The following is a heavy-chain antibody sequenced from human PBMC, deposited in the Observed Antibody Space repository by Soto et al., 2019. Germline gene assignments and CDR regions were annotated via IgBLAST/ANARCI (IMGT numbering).Heavy chain of an antibody. V-gene: IGHV3-30-3*01. Sequence: VGSLRLSCAASGFTFSSYAMHWVRQAPGKGLEWVAVISYDGSNKYYADSVKGRFTISRDNSKNTLYLQMNSLRAEDTAVYYCASSPDYYYYGMDVWGQGTTVTVSS. CDR2: ISYDGSNK. CDR1: GFTFSSYA. CDR3: ASSPDYYYYGMDV. J-gene: IGHJ6*02.